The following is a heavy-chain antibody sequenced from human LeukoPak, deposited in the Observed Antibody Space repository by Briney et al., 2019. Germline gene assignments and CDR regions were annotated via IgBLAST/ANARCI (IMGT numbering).Heavy chain of an antibody. J-gene: IGHJ4*02. CDR2: FSGSGGST. CDR1: GFTFSSFA. D-gene: IGHD3-10*01. V-gene: IGHV3-23*01. CDR3: AKVPRGRELWFFGT. Sequence: PGGSLRLSCAASGFTFSSFAMSWVRQAPGKGLEWVSAFSGSGGSTYYADSVKGRFTISRDNSKNTLYLQMNSLRAEDTAVYYCAKVPRGRELWFFGTWGQGTLVTVSS.